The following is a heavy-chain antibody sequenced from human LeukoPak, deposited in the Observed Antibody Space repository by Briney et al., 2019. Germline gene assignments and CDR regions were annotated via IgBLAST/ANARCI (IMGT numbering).Heavy chain of an antibody. Sequence: GGSLRLSCAASGFRFSDFTMTWVRQAPGKGPECVSAIGGRGGSTYYADSVKGRFTISRDNAKNSLYLQMNSLRAEDTAVYYCARGSMIVPVGAFDIWGQGTMVTVSS. J-gene: IGHJ3*02. CDR2: IGGRGGST. CDR1: GFRFSDFT. CDR3: ARGSMIVPVGAFDI. D-gene: IGHD3-22*01. V-gene: IGHV3-21*01.